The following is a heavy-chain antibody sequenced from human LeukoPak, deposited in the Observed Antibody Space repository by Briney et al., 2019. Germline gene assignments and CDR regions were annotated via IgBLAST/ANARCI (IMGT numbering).Heavy chain of an antibody. CDR1: GFTVSSNY. V-gene: IGHV3-66*01. CDR3: ARDRITIFGDYYGMDV. J-gene: IGHJ6*02. Sequence: AGGSLRLSCAASGFTVSSNYMSWVRQAPGKGLEWVSVIYSGGSTYYADSVKGRFTISRDDSKNTLYLQMNSLRAEDTAVYYCARDRITIFGDYYGMDVWGQGTTVTVSS. D-gene: IGHD3-3*01. CDR2: IYSGGST.